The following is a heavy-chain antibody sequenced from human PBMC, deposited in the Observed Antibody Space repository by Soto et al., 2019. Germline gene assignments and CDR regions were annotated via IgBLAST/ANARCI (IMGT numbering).Heavy chain of an antibody. D-gene: IGHD3-22*01. Sequence: GGSLRLSCAASGFTFSNAWMNWVRKAPGKGLEWVGRIKSKTDGGTTDYAAPVKGRFTISRDDSKKTLYLQWSSLKASDPAMYYCARLPYFNSRAYYHYSVRDVGGQGTTLTVSS. CDR1: GFTFSNAW. J-gene: IGHJ6*02. CDR2: IKSKTDGGTT. V-gene: IGHV3-15*07. CDR3: ARLPYFNSRAYYHYSVRDV.